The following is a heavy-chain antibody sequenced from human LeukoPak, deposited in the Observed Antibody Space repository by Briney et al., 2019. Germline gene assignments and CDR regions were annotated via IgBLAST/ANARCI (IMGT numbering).Heavy chain of an antibody. CDR2: IRSYSSYI. CDR1: GSTFDTYN. J-gene: IGHJ6*03. V-gene: IGHV3-21*01. D-gene: IGHD3-3*01. Sequence: TGGSLRLSCAASGSTFDTYNFNWVRQAPGKGLEWVATIRSYSSYIHYGDSVKGRFTISRDDAERSVYLQMDNVRVEDTAVYFCARYSGVYYYVDVWGTGTTVTVSS. CDR3: ARYSGVYYYVDV.